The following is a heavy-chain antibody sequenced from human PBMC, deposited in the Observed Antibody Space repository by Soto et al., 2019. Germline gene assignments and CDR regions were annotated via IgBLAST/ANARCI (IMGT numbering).Heavy chain of an antibody. Sequence: GVSLRLSCAASGFTFSSYWMSWVRQAPGKGLEWVANIKQDGSEKYYVDSVKGRFTISRDNAKNSLYLQMNSLRAEDTAVYYCARHHDYGDYYGAFDIWGQGTMVTVSS. D-gene: IGHD4-17*01. CDR1: GFTFSSYW. CDR2: IKQDGSEK. J-gene: IGHJ3*02. CDR3: ARHHDYGDYYGAFDI. V-gene: IGHV3-7*03.